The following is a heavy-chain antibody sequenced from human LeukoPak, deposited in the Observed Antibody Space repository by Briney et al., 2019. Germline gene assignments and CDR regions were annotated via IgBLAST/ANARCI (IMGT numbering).Heavy chain of an antibody. Sequence: PSETLSLTCTVSGGSISSGGYYWSWIRQHPGKGLEWIGYIYYSGSTYYNPSLKSRVTISVDTSKNQFSLKLSSVTAADTAVYYCARMYYGDGPHNWFDPWGQGTLVTVSS. CDR2: IYYSGST. V-gene: IGHV4-31*03. D-gene: IGHD4-17*01. CDR3: ARMYYGDGPHNWFDP. CDR1: GGSISSGGYY. J-gene: IGHJ5*02.